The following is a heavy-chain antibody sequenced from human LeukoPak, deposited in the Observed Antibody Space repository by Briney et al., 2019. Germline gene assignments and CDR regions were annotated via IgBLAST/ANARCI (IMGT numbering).Heavy chain of an antibody. CDR1: GFTLSYGL. D-gene: IGHD5-24*01. J-gene: IGHJ4*02. V-gene: IGHV3-15*01. Sequence: GGSVPHLCAASGFTLSYGLMSWVRQAPGKGLDWVGRIKNKTDGGTIDYAAPVKGQFTISRDYSKNALYLQMNSLKTEDTAVYYSATAAYGFDIGGQGTMVTVSS. CDR2: IKNKTDGGTI. CDR3: ATAAYGFDI.